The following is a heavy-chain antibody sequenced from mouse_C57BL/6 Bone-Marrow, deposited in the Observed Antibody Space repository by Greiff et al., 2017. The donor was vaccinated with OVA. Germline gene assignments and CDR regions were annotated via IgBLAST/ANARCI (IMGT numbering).Heavy chain of an antibody. J-gene: IGHJ3*01. V-gene: IGHV1-69*01. Sequence: VKQRPGQGLEWIGALDPSDSYTNYNQKFKGKSTLTVDKSSSTAYMQLSSLTSEDSAVYYCATYDGFAWFAYWGQGTLVTVSA. CDR2: LDPSDSYT. CDR3: ATYDGFAWFAY. D-gene: IGHD2-3*01.